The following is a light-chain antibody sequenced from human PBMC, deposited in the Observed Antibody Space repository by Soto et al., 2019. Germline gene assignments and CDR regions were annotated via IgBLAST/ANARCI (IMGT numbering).Light chain of an antibody. J-gene: IGLJ2*01. Sequence: QLVLTQPPSVSGAPGQRVTISCTGSSSNIGAGYDVHWYQQLPGTAPKLLIYGNSNRPSGVPDRFSGSKSGTSASLAITGRQAEDEADYYCHSYDSSLSGVVFGGGTKLTVL. CDR2: GNS. V-gene: IGLV1-40*01. CDR1: SSNIGAGYD. CDR3: HSYDSSLSGVV.